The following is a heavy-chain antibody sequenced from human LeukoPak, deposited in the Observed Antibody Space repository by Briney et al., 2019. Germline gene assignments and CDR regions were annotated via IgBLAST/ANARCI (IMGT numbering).Heavy chain of an antibody. CDR1: GGYIGSYF. CDR2: FYTSGSP. V-gene: IGHV4-4*07. CDR3: ARXGGITYFDY. Sequence: SETLSLTCSVSGGYIGSYFWSWIRQPAGKELEYIGRFYTSGSPNYNPSFKSRVTMSVDTSKNQFSLRLSSVSPGDSAVYYRARXGGITYFDYWGQGILVTVPS. J-gene: IGHJ4*02. D-gene: IGHD3-16*01.